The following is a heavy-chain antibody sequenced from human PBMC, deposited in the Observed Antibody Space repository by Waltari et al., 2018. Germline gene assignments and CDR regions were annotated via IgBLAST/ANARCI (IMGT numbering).Heavy chain of an antibody. D-gene: IGHD3-3*01. CDR2: INPNSGGT. V-gene: IGHV1-2*02. CDR3: ASWSAPFDY. Sequence: VQLVQSGAEVKRPGASVKVSCKASGYIFTDYYMHWVRQAPGQGLEWMGWINPNSGGTNYAQKFQGRVIMTRDTSIGTVYMELSSLQSDDTAIYYCASWSAPFDYWGQGTLVTVSS. CDR1: GYIFTDYY. J-gene: IGHJ4*02.